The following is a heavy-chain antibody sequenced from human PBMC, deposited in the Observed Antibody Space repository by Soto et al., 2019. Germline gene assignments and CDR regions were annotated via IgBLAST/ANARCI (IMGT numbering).Heavy chain of an antibody. J-gene: IGHJ4*02. CDR3: ARGRYYDFWSGYSREPPFDY. CDR1: GGSISSGGYY. V-gene: IGHV4-31*03. CDR2: IYYSGST. D-gene: IGHD3-3*01. Sequence: TLSLTCTVSGGSISSGGYYWSWIRQHPGKGLEWIGYIYYSGSTYYNPSLKSRVTISVDTSKNQFSLKLSSVTAADTAVYYCARGRYYDFWSGYSREPPFDYWGQGTLVTVSS.